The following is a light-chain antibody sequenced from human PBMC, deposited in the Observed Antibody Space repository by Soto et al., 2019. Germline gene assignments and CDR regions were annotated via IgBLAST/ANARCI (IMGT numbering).Light chain of an antibody. Sequence: IQLTQSPSSLSASVGDRVTLTCRASQGISSYLAWYQQKPGKAPKLLIYVTSTLQSGVPSRFSGGGSGADFTLTISSLQPEDSATYYGQPLSLYPLTFGGGTKVEIK. CDR3: QPLSLYPLT. CDR2: VTS. CDR1: QGISSY. J-gene: IGKJ4*01. V-gene: IGKV1-9*01.